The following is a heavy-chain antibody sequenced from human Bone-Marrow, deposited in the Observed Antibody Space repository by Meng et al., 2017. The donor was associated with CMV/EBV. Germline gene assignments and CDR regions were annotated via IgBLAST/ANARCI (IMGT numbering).Heavy chain of an antibody. J-gene: IGHJ6*02. CDR3: ARAPQNGYSSYYYYGMDV. Sequence: GSLRLSCTVSGGSISSSSYYWGWIRQPPGKGLEWIGSIYYSGSTYYNPSLKSRVTISVDTSKNQFSLKLSSVTAADTAVYYCARAPQNGYSSYYYYGMDVWGQGTTVTVSS. CDR1: GGSISSSSYY. CDR2: IYYSGST. V-gene: IGHV4-39*07. D-gene: IGHD6-13*01.